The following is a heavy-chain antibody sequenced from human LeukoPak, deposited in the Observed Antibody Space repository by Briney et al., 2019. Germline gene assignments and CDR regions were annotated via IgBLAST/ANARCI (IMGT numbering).Heavy chain of an antibody. Sequence: ASVKVSCTASGYTLTGYYMHWVRQAPGQGLEWMGWINPNSGGTNYAQKFQGRVTMTRDTSISTAYMELSRLRSDDTAVYYCARSGVLGDSSGYYYVYYFDYWGQGTPVTVSS. V-gene: IGHV1-2*02. D-gene: IGHD3-22*01. CDR2: INPNSGGT. CDR3: ARSGVLGDSSGYYYVYYFDY. CDR1: GYTLTGYY. J-gene: IGHJ4*02.